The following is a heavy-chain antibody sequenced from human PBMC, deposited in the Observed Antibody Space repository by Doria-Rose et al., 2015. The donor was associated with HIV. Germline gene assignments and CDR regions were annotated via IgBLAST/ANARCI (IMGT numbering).Heavy chain of an antibody. D-gene: IGHD6-13*01. V-gene: IGHV2-26*01. CDR1: GVSLSSPGMG. CDR3: ARIKSSRWYHKYYFDF. Sequence: QITLKESGPVLVKPTETLTLTCTVSGVSLSSPGMGVSWIRQPPGKALEWLANMFSDDERSYNTSLKSRLTISRGTSKSQVVFTMTDMDPVDTATYYCARIKSSRWYHKYYFDFWGQGTLVIVSA. CDR2: MFSDDER. J-gene: IGHJ4*02.